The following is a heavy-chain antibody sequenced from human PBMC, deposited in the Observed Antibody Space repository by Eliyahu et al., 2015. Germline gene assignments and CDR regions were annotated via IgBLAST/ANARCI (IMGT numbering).Heavy chain of an antibody. J-gene: IGHJ4*02. Sequence: GLEWVSYISTSSIIYYADSVKGRFTISRDNAKNSLYLQMNSLRDEDTAVYYCARDKDIAARRTILDYWGQGTLVTVSS. V-gene: IGHV3-48*02. CDR3: ARDKDIAARRTILDY. D-gene: IGHD6-6*01. CDR2: ISTSSII.